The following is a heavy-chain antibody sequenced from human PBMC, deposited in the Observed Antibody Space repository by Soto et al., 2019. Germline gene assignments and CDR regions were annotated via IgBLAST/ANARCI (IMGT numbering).Heavy chain of an antibody. V-gene: IGHV4-4*02. Sequence: SETLSLTCAVSSGSISSSNWWSWVRQPPGKGLEWIGEIYHSGSTNYNPSLKSRVTISADKSKNQFSLKLSSVTAADTAVYYCARDRDYGMARWLDPWGQGTLVTVPS. CDR1: SGSISSSNW. CDR3: ARDRDYGMARWLDP. CDR2: IYHSGST. J-gene: IGHJ5*02. D-gene: IGHD4-17*01.